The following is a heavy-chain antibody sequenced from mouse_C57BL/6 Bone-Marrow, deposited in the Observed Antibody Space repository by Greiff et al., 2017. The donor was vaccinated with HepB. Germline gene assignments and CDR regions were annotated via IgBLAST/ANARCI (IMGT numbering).Heavy chain of an antibody. J-gene: IGHJ4*01. CDR1: GFNIKNTY. CDR3: ARLGYYGNYYYAMDY. CDR2: IVPANGNT. V-gene: IGHV14-3*01. Sequence: EVQLVESVAELVRPGASVKLSCTASGFNIKNTYMHWVKQRPEQGLEWIGRIVPANGNTKYAPKFQGKATITADTSSHTAYLQLSSLTSEDTAIYYCARLGYYGNYYYAMDYWGQGTSVTVSS. D-gene: IGHD2-1*01.